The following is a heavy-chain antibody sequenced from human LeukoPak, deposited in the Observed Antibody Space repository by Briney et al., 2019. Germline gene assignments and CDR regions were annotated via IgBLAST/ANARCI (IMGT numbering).Heavy chain of an antibody. CDR1: GYTFTSYD. J-gene: IGHJ4*02. D-gene: IGHD1-26*01. CDR3: ASNFLVGATRGGTYFDY. V-gene: IGHV1-8*01. Sequence: ASVKVSCKASGYTFTSYDINWVRQATGQGLEWMGWMNPNSGNTGYALKFQGRLTMTRNTSISTAYMELSSLGSEDTAVYYCASNFLVGATRGGTYFDYWGQGTLVTVSS. CDR2: MNPNSGNT.